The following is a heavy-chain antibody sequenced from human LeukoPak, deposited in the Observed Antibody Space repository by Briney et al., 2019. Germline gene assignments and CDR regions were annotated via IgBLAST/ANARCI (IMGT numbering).Heavy chain of an antibody. CDR1: GGSFSGYY. D-gene: IGHD2-15*01. V-gene: IGHV4-34*01. J-gene: IGHJ6*03. Sequence: PSETLSLTCAVYGGSFSGYYWSWIRQPPGKGLEWIGEINHSGSTNYNPSLKSRVTISVDTSKNQFSLKLSSVTAADTAVYHCARGRETCTPRGGRYCSGGSCYSANTYPYYYYMDVWGKGTTVTVSS. CDR3: ARGRETCTPRGGRYCSGGSCYSANTYPYYYYMDV. CDR2: INHSGST.